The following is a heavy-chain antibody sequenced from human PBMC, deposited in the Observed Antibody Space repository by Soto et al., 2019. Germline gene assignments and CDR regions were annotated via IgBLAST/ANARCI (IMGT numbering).Heavy chain of an antibody. Sequence: SETLSLTCAVYGGSFSGYYWRWIRQPPGKGLEWIGEINHSGSTNYNPSLKSRVTISVDTSKNQFSLKLSSVTAADTAVYYCARGGRLRFLEWLPSPRFDPWGQGTLVTVSS. CDR1: GGSFSGYY. J-gene: IGHJ5*02. CDR2: INHSGST. CDR3: ARGGRLRFLEWLPSPRFDP. D-gene: IGHD3-3*01. V-gene: IGHV4-34*01.